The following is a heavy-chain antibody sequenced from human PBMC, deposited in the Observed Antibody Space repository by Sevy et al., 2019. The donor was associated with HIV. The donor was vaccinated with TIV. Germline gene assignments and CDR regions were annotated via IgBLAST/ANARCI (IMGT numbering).Heavy chain of an antibody. CDR3: ADKFDTTGYYRGFDI. Sequence: ASVKVSCKASGGTLKNFAVNWVRLAPGQGLEWMGRVIPVSGASNYIPKYRGRITLTADESTGTAYMELRRLRSDDTAVYYCADKFDTTGYYRGFDIWGQGTRVTVSS. V-gene: IGHV1-69*13. CDR1: GGTLKNFA. J-gene: IGHJ3*02. D-gene: IGHD3-22*01. CDR2: VIPVSGAS.